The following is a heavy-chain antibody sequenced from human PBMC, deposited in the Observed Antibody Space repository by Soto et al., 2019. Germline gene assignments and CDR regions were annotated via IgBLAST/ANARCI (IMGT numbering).Heavy chain of an antibody. D-gene: IGHD2-2*01. J-gene: IGHJ6*02. Sequence: QVQLVQSGPEVKNPGASLKVSCKASGYTFTNYGITWVRQAPGQGLEWMGWITASNGNANYAREIQGRLTLTRDTSTNTAAMELRSLRSDDTAMYYCARGASCSSTSCYDNFHYGLAVWGQGTTVIVSS. CDR1: GYTFTNYG. V-gene: IGHV1-18*01. CDR3: ARGASCSSTSCYDNFHYGLAV. CDR2: ITASNGNA.